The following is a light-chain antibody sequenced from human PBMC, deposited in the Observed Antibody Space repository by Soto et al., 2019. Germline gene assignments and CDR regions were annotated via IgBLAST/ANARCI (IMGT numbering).Light chain of an antibody. CDR2: SSN. Sequence: QLVLTQPPSASGTPGQRVTISCSGSSSNIGRNSVNWYQQLPGTAPKLLIYSSNQRPSGVPDRFSGSKSGTSASLAISGLQSEDEADYYCAAWDDSLNGVVFGGGTKLTVL. J-gene: IGLJ2*01. V-gene: IGLV1-44*01. CDR1: SSNIGRNS. CDR3: AAWDDSLNGVV.